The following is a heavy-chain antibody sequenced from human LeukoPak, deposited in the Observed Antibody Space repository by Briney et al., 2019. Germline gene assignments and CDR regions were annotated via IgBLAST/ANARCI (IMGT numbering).Heavy chain of an antibody. CDR2: ITNVGGTT. Sequence: PGGSLRLSCSASGFAFNSYAMSWVRQAPGKGLEWVSGITNVGGTTYYADSVKGRFTISRDNSKNTLFLQMNSLRAEDTAIYYCAKDILGYSRYDVHWGQGTLVTVSS. CDR1: GFAFNSYA. CDR3: AKDILGYSRYDVH. D-gene: IGHD5-12*01. J-gene: IGHJ4*02. V-gene: IGHV3-23*01.